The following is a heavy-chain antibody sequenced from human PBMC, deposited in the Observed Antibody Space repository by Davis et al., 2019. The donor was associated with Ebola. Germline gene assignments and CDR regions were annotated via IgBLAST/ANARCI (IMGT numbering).Heavy chain of an antibody. D-gene: IGHD1-1*01. Sequence: ASVKVSCKASGYTFTSYGITWERQAPGQGLEWMGWFNPHKGNTNYAQNVQGRVSMTSDPATPTAYMEVGSLRSDDTAVYYCARAQFPTTSDHWGQGTLVTVSS. V-gene: IGHV1-18*04. J-gene: IGHJ4*02. CDR1: GYTFTSYG. CDR3: ARAQFPTTSDH. CDR2: FNPHKGNT.